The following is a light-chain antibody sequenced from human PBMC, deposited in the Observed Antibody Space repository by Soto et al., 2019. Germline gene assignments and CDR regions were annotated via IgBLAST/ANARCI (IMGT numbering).Light chain of an antibody. CDR2: EGR. J-gene: IGLJ1*01. V-gene: IGLV2-23*01. Sequence: QSVLSQPASVSGSPGQSITISCTGINSGVVNYEYVSWYQQFPDKAPKLMIYEGRERPSGVSDRFSGSKSDNAASLTISAHQTEDEAEYFCLSYGKVFGTGTKVTVL. CDR1: NSGVVNYEY. CDR3: LSYGKV.